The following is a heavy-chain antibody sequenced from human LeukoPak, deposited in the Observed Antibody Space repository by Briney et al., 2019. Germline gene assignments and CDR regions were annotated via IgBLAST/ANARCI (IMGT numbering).Heavy chain of an antibody. J-gene: IGHJ4*02. V-gene: IGHV4-34*01. D-gene: IGHD1-26*01. CDR2: INHSGST. CDR3: ARGYRVVGATRPLYYFDY. Sequence: SETLSLTCAVYGGSFSGYYWSWIRQPPGKGLEWIGEINHSGSTNYNPSLKSRVTISVDTSKNQFSLRLSSVTAADTAMYYCARGYRVVGATRPLYYFDYWGQGTLVTVSS. CDR1: GGSFSGYY.